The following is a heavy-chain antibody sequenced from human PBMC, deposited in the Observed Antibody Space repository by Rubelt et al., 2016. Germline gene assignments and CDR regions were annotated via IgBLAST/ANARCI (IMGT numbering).Heavy chain of an antibody. CDR3: ARDPSNTSGFHAYFDY. V-gene: IGHV1-18*01. D-gene: IGHD3-22*01. Sequence: QVQLVQSGAEVKKPGASVKVSCKASGYTFTTYGISWVRQAPGQGLEWMGWIRTSNGNTNYAQKLQGAVTMTTATSTRTAYMALRSLRADDTAMYFCARDPSNTSGFHAYFDYWGQGTLVTVSS. J-gene: IGHJ4*02. CDR2: IRTSNGNT. CDR1: GYTFTTYG.